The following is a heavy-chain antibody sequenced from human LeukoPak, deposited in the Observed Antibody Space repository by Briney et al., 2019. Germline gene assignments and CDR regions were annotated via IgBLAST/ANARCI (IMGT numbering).Heavy chain of an antibody. CDR2: INPNSGGT. Sequence: ASVKVSCKASGYMFTAPYIHWMGQAPGQGLEWMGWINPNSGGTKYAQTLQGRITLTRDTSTSTAYMELSGLRDDDTAVYYCARVGYCTKGVCMNYDYWGQGTLVTVSS. CDR3: ARVGYCTKGVCMNYDY. J-gene: IGHJ4*02. V-gene: IGHV1-2*02. CDR1: GYMFTAPY. D-gene: IGHD2-8*01.